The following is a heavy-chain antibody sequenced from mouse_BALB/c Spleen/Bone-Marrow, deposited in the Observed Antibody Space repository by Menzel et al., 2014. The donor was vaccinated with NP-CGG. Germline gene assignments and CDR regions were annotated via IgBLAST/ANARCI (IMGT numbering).Heavy chain of an antibody. CDR1: GFTFSSYA. D-gene: IGHD2-4*01. V-gene: IGHV5-9-3*01. Sequence: VQLQQSGGGLVKPGGSLKLSCAASGFTFSSYAMSWVRQTPEKRLEWVATISSGGSYTYYPDSVKGRFTISRDNAKNTLYLQMSSLRSEDTAMYYCASSYYDYDGYAMDYWGQGTSVTVSS. CDR2: ISSGGSYT. J-gene: IGHJ4*01. CDR3: ASSYYDYDGYAMDY.